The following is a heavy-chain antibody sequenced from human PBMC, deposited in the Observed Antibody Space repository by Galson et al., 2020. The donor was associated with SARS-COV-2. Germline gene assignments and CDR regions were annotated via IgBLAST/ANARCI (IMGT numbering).Heavy chain of an antibody. D-gene: IGHD6-6*01. Sequence: SETLSLTCTVSGDSIISESDHWGWIRQLPGKGLEWSGRINSSGNTYYNSPPKSRVTISVDTSKNQFSLKVTSVTATDTAVYYCARGGGYSSSSIDYWGQGTLVTVSS. J-gene: IGHJ4*02. CDR3: ARGGGYSSSSIDY. CDR2: INSSGNT. V-gene: IGHV4-39*01. CDR1: GDSIISESDH.